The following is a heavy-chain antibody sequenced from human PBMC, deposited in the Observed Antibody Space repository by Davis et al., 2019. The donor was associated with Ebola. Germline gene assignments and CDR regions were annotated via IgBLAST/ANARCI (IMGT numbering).Heavy chain of an antibody. CDR1: GFTFTNYG. CDR2: INPHNGNT. Sequence: ASVKVSRQASGFTFTNYGITWVRQAPGQGVEGLGWINPHNGNTNYAQNVQGRVIMTSDTATTTAYMEVGSLRSDDTAVYYCARAQFPTTSDHWGQGTLVTVSS. J-gene: IGHJ4*02. CDR3: ARAQFPTTSDH. V-gene: IGHV1-18*04. D-gene: IGHD1-1*01.